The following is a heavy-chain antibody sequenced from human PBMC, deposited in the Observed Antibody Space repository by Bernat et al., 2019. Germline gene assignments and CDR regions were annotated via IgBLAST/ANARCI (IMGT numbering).Heavy chain of an antibody. V-gene: IGHV4-39*02. CDR3: AREIVGAHDF. CDR1: GNSISSGSHY. CDR2: IYYTGST. Sequence: QLQLQESGPGLVRPSETLSLTCSVSGNSISSGSHYWGLFRQPPGKGLEYIGTIYYTGSTYYNPSLRSRVTISMDTTKSHFSLKLRSVTAADTAVYYSAREIVGAHDFWDQGTLVTVSS. J-gene: IGHJ4*02. D-gene: IGHD1-26*01.